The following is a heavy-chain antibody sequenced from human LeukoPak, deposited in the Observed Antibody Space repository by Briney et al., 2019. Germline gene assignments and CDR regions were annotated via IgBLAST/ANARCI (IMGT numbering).Heavy chain of an antibody. Sequence: ASVKVSCKASGYTFTGYYMHWVRQAPGQGLEWMGWINPNSGGTNYAQKFQGRVTMTRDTSISTAYMELSRLRSDDTAVYYCARSSSSWLYYFDYWGQGTLVTVSS. CDR3: ARSSSSWLYYFDY. D-gene: IGHD6-13*01. CDR1: GYTFTGYY. J-gene: IGHJ4*02. V-gene: IGHV1-2*02. CDR2: INPNSGGT.